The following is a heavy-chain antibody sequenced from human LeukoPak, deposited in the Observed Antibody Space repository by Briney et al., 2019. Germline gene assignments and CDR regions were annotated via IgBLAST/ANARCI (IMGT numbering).Heavy chain of an antibody. CDR3: ATISAQTFDI. V-gene: IGHV3-7*01. Sequence: PGGSLRLSCVGSGFTFRSHWVNWVRQSPGKGLEWVANIKPDGIDKYYLDSARGRFTVSRDNAQNSAFLQMNSLRVEDTAIYYCATISAQTFDIWGQGTLVSVSS. CDR1: GFTFRSHW. J-gene: IGHJ3*02. D-gene: IGHD5-24*01. CDR2: IKPDGIDK.